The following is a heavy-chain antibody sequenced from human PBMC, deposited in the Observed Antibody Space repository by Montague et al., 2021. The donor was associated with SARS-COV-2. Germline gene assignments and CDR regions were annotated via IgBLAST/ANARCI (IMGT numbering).Heavy chain of an antibody. V-gene: IGHV4-59*01. CDR1: GGSISDYY. Sequence: SETLSLTYSVSGGSISDYYWNWIRQPPGKGLEWIGYIYYNTGNTNYNPXPQSRVTISLDTSKNQFSLNLRSVTAADTALYFCARGTGYDYYFDCWGLGTLVTVSS. J-gene: IGHJ4*02. CDR2: IYYNTGNT. D-gene: IGHD5-12*01. CDR3: ARGTGYDYYFDC.